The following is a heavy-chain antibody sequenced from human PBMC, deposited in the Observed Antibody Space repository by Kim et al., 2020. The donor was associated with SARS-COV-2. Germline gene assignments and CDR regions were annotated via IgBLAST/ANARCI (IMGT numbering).Heavy chain of an antibody. CDR3: AREGGWELRGADAFDI. CDR2: IIPIFGTA. Sequence: SVKVSCKASGGTFSSYAISWVRQAPGQGLEWMGGIIPIFGTANYAQKFQGRVTITADESTSTAYMELSSLRSEDTAVYYCAREGGWELRGADAFDIWGQGTMVTVSS. CDR1: GGTFSSYA. D-gene: IGHD1-26*01. J-gene: IGHJ3*02. V-gene: IGHV1-69*13.